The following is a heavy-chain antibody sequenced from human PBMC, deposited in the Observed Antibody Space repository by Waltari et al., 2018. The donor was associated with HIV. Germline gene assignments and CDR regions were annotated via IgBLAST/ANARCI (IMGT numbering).Heavy chain of an antibody. CDR1: GYTFTGYY. V-gene: IGHV1-2*02. D-gene: IGHD6-13*01. Sequence: QVQLVQSGAEVKKPGASVKVSCKASGYTFTGYYMNLVRQDPGQGLEWMGWINPNRGGTNYAQKFQGRVTMTRDTSISTAYMELSRLRSDDTAVYYCARSSTRSIGGDYWGQGTLVTVSS. CDR2: INPNRGGT. CDR3: ARSSTRSIGGDY. J-gene: IGHJ4*02.